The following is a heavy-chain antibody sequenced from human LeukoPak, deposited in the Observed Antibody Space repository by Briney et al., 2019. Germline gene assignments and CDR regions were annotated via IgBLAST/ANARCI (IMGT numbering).Heavy chain of an antibody. J-gene: IGHJ4*02. CDR1: GGTFSSYA. V-gene: IGHV1-69*13. Sequence: SVKVSCKASGGTFSSYAISWVRQAPGQGLEWMGGIIPIFGTANYAQKFQGRVTITADEFTSTAYMELSSLRSEDTAVYYCAREVQSGNSLYYFDYWGQGTLVTVSS. D-gene: IGHD3-10*01. CDR2: IIPIFGTA. CDR3: AREVQSGNSLYYFDY.